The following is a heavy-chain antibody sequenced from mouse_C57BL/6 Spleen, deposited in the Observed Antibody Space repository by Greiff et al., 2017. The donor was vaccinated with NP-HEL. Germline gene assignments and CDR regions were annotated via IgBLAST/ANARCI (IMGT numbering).Heavy chain of an antibody. CDR2: ISDGGSYT. CDR3: ARDVTGRYFDY. J-gene: IGHJ2*01. Sequence: EVMLVESGGGLVKPGGSLKLSCAASGFTFSSYAMSWVRQTPEKRLEWVATISDGGSYTYYPDNVKGRFTISRDNAKNNLYLQMSHLKSEDTAMYYCARDVTGRYFDYWGQGTTLTVSS. D-gene: IGHD2-13*01. V-gene: IGHV5-4*03. CDR1: GFTFSSYA.